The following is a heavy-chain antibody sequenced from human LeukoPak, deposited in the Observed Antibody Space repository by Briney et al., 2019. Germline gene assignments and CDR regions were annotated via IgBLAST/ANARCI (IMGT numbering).Heavy chain of an antibody. CDR3: AKGIRYNWNTYFDY. CDR2: IKTDGSEK. V-gene: IGHV3-7*01. J-gene: IGHJ4*02. CDR1: GFTFGNSW. Sequence: GGSLRLPCEASGFTFGNSWMTWVRQTPGKGLEWVANIKTDGSEKYYVDSVRGRFTISRDNAKNSLYLQMNSLRAEDTAVYYCAKGIRYNWNTYFDYWGQGTLVTVSS. D-gene: IGHD1-1*01.